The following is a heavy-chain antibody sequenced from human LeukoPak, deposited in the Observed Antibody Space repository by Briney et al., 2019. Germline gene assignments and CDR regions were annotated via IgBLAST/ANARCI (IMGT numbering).Heavy chain of an antibody. CDR2: ISSSGSTI. V-gene: IGHV3-48*03. D-gene: IGHD2-2*01. Sequence: GGSLRLSCAASGFTFSSYEMNWVRQAPGKGLEWVSYISSSGSTIYYADSVKGRFTISRDNAKNSLYLQMNSLRAEGTAVYYCASLGYCSSTSCYGPGWGQGTLVTVSS. CDR1: GFTFSSYE. J-gene: IGHJ4*02. CDR3: ASLGYCSSTSCYGPG.